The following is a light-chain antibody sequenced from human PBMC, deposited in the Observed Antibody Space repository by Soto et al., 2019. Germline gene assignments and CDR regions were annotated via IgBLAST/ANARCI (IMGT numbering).Light chain of an antibody. J-gene: IGKJ4*01. CDR1: QSVSSSY. V-gene: IGKV3-20*01. CDR2: GAS. CDR3: QQYGSSPLLT. Sequence: EIVLTQSPGTLSLSPGERATLSCRASQSVSSSYLAWYQQKPGQAPRLLIYGASRRATGIPDRFSGSGSGTEFTLTISRLEPEDFAVYYCQQYGSSPLLTFGGGTQVEIK.